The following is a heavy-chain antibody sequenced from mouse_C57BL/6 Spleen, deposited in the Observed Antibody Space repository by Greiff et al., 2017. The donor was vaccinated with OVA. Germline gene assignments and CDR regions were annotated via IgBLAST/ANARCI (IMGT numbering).Heavy chain of an antibody. CDR1: GYTFTDYE. J-gene: IGHJ1*03. CDR3: TRYLGRGWYFDV. V-gene: IGHV1-15*01. CDR2: IDPETGGT. Sequence: VKLVESGAELVRPGASVTLSCKASGYTFTDYEMHWVKQTPVHGLEWIGAIDPETGGTAYNQKFKGKAILTADKSSSTAYMELRSLTSEDSAVYYCTRYLGRGWYFDVWGTGTTVTVSS. D-gene: IGHD4-1*01.